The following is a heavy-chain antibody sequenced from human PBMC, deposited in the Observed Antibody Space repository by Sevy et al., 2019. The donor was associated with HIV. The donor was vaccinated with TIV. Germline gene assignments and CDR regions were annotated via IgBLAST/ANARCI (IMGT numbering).Heavy chain of an antibody. CDR1: GFSVNSNY. V-gene: IGHV3-66*01. Sequence: GGSLRLSCAASGFSVNSNYMTWVRQAPGKGLEGVSVIYSDETTYHADSVKDRFTMSRDNSKTMLYLQMRSLRAEDTANYYRARGKSGYGYALNYWGQGTLVTVSS. J-gene: IGHJ4*02. CDR3: ARGKSGYGYALNY. CDR2: IYSDETT. D-gene: IGHD5-18*01.